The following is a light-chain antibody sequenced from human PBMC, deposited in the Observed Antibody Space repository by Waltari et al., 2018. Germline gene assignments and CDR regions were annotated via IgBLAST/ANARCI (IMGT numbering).Light chain of an antibody. V-gene: IGKV3-15*01. CDR1: RAIAHN. J-gene: IGKJ2*01. CDR2: DAS. Sequence: EIVMTQSPATLSVSPGEAATLSCRASRAIAHNVAWYQQKPGQALRLLIYDASTRATGVPARFSGSWSGTEFTLTITSLQSEDSAVYFCQQFNTRYSFGQGTKLEIK. CDR3: QQFNTRYS.